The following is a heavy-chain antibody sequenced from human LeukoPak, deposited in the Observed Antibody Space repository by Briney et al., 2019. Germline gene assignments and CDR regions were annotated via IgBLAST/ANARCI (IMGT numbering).Heavy chain of an antibody. CDR1: GFTVSSNY. J-gene: IGHJ4*02. D-gene: IGHD5-18*01. CDR3: AGIQLRSPFDY. Sequence: GGSLRLSCAASGFTVSSNYMSWVRQAPGKGLEWVSVIYSGGSTYYADSVKGRFTISRDNSKNTLYLQMNSLRAEDTAVYYCAGIQLRSPFDYWGQGTLVTVSS. CDR2: IYSGGST. V-gene: IGHV3-66*01.